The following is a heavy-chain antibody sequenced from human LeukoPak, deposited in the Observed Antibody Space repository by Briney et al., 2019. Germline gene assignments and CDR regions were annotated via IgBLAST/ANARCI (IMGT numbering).Heavy chain of an antibody. J-gene: IGHJ4*02. CDR1: GGSISSGSYY. CDR2: IYTSGST. V-gene: IGHV4-61*02. D-gene: IGHD5-24*01. Sequence: SETLSLTCTVSGGSISSGSYYWSWIRQPAGKGLEWIGRIYTSGSTNYNPSLKSRVTISVDTSKNQFSLKLSSVTAADTAVYYCASSWAYGGGYNQVDYWGQGTLVTVSS. CDR3: ASSWAYGGGYNQVDY.